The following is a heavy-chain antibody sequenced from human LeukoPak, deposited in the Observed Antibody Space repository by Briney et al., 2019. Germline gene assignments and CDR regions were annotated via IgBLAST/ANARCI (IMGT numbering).Heavy chain of an antibody. J-gene: IGHJ6*03. Sequence: ASVKVSCKASGYTFTSYDINWVRQATGQGLEWMGWMNPNSGNTGYAQKFQGRVTITRNTSISTAYMELSSLRSEDTAVYYCARDQGRYYYDSGGHMDVWGKGTTVTISS. V-gene: IGHV1-8*03. D-gene: IGHD3-22*01. CDR3: ARDQGRYYYDSGGHMDV. CDR1: GYTFTSYD. CDR2: MNPNSGNT.